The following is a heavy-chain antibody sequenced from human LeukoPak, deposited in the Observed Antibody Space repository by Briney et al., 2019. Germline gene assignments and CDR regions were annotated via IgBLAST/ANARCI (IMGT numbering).Heavy chain of an antibody. CDR1: GYTFTGYY. V-gene: IGHV1-2*02. J-gene: IGHJ6*03. CDR2: INPNSGGT. CDR3: ARDSAPAAILDYYYYTDV. Sequence: GASVKVSCKASGYTFTGYYMHWVRQAPGQGLEWMGWINPNSGGTNYAQKFQGRVTMTRDTSISTAYMELSRLRSDDTAVYYCARDSAPAAILDYYYYTDVWGKGATVTVSS. D-gene: IGHD2-2*02.